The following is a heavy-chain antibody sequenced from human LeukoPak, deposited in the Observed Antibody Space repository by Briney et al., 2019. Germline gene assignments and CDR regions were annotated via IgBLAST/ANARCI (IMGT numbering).Heavy chain of an antibody. CDR3: ARSDLAVGATNDFWIHFDY. D-gene: IGHD3-3*01. CDR2: IHFRGSS. CDR1: GGSISSGGYY. V-gene: IGHV4-31*03. J-gene: IGHJ4*02. Sequence: PSETLSLTCTVSGGSISSGGYYWSWIRQHPGKGLEWLGYIHFRGSSYYNPSLNIRVTKSLNTSNNQSSLRLSSMTAADTAVYYCARSDLAVGATNDFWIHFDYWGPGTLVTVSS.